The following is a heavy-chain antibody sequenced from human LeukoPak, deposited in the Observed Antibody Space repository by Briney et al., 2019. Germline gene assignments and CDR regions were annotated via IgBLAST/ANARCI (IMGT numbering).Heavy chain of an antibody. CDR1: GYTFTSYD. D-gene: IGHD5-18*01. CDR3: ARAQTFGYGYGDLDY. J-gene: IGHJ4*02. V-gene: IGHV1-8*01. Sequence: ASVKVSCKASGYTFTSYDINWVRQATGQGFEWMGWMNPNSGNTGYAQKFQGRVTMTRNTSISTAYMELSSLRSEDTAVYYCARAQTFGYGYGDLDYWGQGTLVTVSS. CDR2: MNPNSGNT.